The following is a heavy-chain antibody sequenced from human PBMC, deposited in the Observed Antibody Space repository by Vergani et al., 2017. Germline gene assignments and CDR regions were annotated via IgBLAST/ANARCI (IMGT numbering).Heavy chain of an antibody. V-gene: IGHV4-30-2*01. CDR1: GGSISSGGYS. J-gene: IGHJ4*02. D-gene: IGHD4-23*01. CDR3: ARVFGDYGGNLVYCFDY. Sequence: QLQLQESGSGLVKPSQTLSLTCAVSGGSISSGGYSWSWIRQPPGKGLEWIGYIYHSGSTYYNPSLKSRVTISVDRSKNQFSLKLSSVTAADTAVYYCARVFGDYGGNLVYCFDYWGQGTLVTVSS. CDR2: IYHSGST.